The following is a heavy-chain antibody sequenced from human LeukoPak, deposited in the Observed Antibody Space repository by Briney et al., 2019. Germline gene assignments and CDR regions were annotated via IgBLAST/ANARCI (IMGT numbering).Heavy chain of an antibody. V-gene: IGHV3-23*01. J-gene: IGHJ5*02. CDR3: ASTGLVGTWFDP. CDR1: GFTFSSYA. Sequence: GGSLRLSCAASGFTFSSYAMSWVRQAPGKGLEWVSAISGSGGSTYYADSVKGRFTISRDNSKNTLYLQMNSLRAEDTAVYYCASTGLVGTWFDPWGLGTLVTVSS. D-gene: IGHD2-21*02. CDR2: ISGSGGST.